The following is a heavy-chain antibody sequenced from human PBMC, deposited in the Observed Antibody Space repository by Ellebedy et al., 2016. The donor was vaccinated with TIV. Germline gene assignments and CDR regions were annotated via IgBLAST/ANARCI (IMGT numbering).Heavy chain of an antibody. J-gene: IGHJ3*01. CDR3: ARKGAGITEPIDGFDF. V-gene: IGHV4-61*01. D-gene: IGHD1-14*01. CDR1: GGSVSSGSYY. CDR2: IYYSGTT. Sequence: SETLSLTCNVSGGSVSSGSYYWSWIRQPPGKGLEWIGNIYYSGTTNYNPSLKSRVTISVNTSKNQFSLKLNSATAADTAVYYCARKGAGITEPIDGFDFWGQGTMAIVSS.